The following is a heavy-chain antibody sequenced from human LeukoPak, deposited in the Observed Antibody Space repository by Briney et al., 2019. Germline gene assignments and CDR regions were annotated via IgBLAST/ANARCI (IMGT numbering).Heavy chain of an antibody. CDR3: ARGPVWSGYYTFGYFDY. J-gene: IGHJ4*02. D-gene: IGHD3-3*01. V-gene: IGHV1-46*01. CDR2: INPSGGST. CDR1: GYTFTSYY. Sequence: GASVKVSCKASGYTFTSYYMHWVRQAPGQGLEWMGIINPSGGSTSYAQKFQGRVTMTRDTSTSTVYMELSSLRSEDTAVYYCARGPVWSGYYTFGYFDYWGQGTLVTVSS.